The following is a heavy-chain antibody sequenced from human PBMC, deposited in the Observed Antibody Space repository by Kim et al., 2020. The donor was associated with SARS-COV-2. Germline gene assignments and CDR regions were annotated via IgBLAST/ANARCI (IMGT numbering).Heavy chain of an antibody. CDR2: SGGST. Sequence: SGGSTQNKDSVMGRFTISRDNSKNTLYLHMNSLRVEDTAVYFCARDALLIYWGQGTLVTVSS. D-gene: IGHD1-26*01. CDR3: ARDALLIY. V-gene: IGHV3-53*01. J-gene: IGHJ4*02.